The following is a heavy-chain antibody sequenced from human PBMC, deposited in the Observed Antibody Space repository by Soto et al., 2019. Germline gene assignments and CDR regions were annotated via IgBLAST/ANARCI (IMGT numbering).Heavy chain of an antibody. Sequence: QVQLQGSGPGLVKPSGTLSLTCTVSGGSMSSSNWWNWVRQSPGKGLEWIGEAHHSGPTNYNPSLKSRVTISVDKSKNHFSLKLSSVTAADTAVYYCARSEATGLDYWGQGTLVTVSS. CDR2: AHHSGPT. V-gene: IGHV4-4*02. CDR3: ARSEATGLDY. D-gene: IGHD1-26*01. J-gene: IGHJ4*02. CDR1: GGSMSSSNW.